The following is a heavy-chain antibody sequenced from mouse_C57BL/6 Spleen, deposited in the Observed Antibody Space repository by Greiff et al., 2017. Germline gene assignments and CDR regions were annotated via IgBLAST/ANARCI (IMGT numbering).Heavy chain of an antibody. J-gene: IGHJ1*03. CDR3: ARDPNWDWYFDV. V-gene: IGHV5-4*01. D-gene: IGHD4-1*01. CDR2: ISDGGSYT. Sequence: EVQRVESGGGLVKPGGSLKLSCAASGFTFSSYAMSWVRQTPEKRLEWVATISDGGSYTYYPDNVKGRFTISRDNAKNNLYLQMSHLKSEDTAMYYCARDPNWDWYFDVWGTGTTVTVSS. CDR1: GFTFSSYA.